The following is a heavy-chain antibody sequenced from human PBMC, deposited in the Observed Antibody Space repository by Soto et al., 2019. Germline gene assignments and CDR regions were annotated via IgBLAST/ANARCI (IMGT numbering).Heavy chain of an antibody. CDR1: GGTFSSYA. CDR2: IIPIFGTA. CDR3: ASGSYDYGSDPYYYYGMDV. Sequence: QVQLVQSGAAVKKPGSSVKVSCKASGGTFSSYAISWVRQAPGQGLEWMGGIIPIFGTANYAQKFQGRVTITADESTSTAYMELSSLRSEDTVVYYCASGSYDYGSDPYYYYGMDVWGQGTTVSVSS. D-gene: IGHD3-10*01. J-gene: IGHJ6*02. V-gene: IGHV1-69*01.